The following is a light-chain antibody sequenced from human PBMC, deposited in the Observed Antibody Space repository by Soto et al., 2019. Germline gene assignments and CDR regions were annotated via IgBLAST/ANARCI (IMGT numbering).Light chain of an antibody. CDR1: QSISTY. Sequence: DIQMTQSPSSLSASVGDRVTITCRASQSISTYLNWYQQKPGRAPKVLNYAASSLQSGVPSRFSGSGSGTDFTLTISRLQPEDFATYYCQQSYLSPRTFGQGTKVGVK. J-gene: IGKJ1*01. CDR3: QQSYLSPRT. V-gene: IGKV1-39*01. CDR2: AAS.